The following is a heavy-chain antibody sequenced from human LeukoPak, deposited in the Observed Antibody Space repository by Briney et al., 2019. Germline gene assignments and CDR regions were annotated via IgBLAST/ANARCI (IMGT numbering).Heavy chain of an antibody. D-gene: IGHD4-23*01. CDR1: GYRFSNNW. V-gene: IGHV5-51*01. Sequence: RGESLKISCKGSGYRFSNNWIAWVRQMPGKGLEWMGTIYPADSDTRYSPSFQGQVTISADKSINTAYLQWSSLKASDTAMYYCAGTYGGNFLFDPWGQGTLVTVSS. J-gene: IGHJ5*02. CDR3: AGTYGGNFLFDP. CDR2: IYPADSDT.